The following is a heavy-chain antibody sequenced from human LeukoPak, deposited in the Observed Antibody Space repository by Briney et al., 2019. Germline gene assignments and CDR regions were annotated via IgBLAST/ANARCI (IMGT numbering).Heavy chain of an antibody. CDR2: IYHSGST. J-gene: IGHJ5*02. D-gene: IGHD4-11*01. CDR3: ARGFTVTPNWFDP. Sequence: PSETLSLTCAVSGYSISSGYYWGWIRQPPGKGLEWIGSIYHSGSTYYNPSLKSRVTISVDTSKNQFSLKLSSVTAADTAVYYCARGFTVTPNWFDPWGQGTLVTVSS. CDR1: GYSISSGYY. V-gene: IGHV4-38-2*01.